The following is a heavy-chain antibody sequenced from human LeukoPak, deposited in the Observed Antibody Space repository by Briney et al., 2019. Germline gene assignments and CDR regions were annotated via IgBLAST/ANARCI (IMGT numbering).Heavy chain of an antibody. V-gene: IGHV4-59*01. CDR1: GGSISRYY. D-gene: IGHD4-23*01. J-gene: IGHJ4*02. CDR3: ARSHPSPTSRRYGGNPLWATGFDY. CDR2: IYYSGST. Sequence: PSETLSLTCTVSGGSISRYYWSWIRQPPGKGLEWIGYIYYSGSTNYNPSLKSRVTISVDTSKNQFSLKLSSVTAADTAVYYCARSHPSPTSRRYGGNPLWATGFDYWGQGTLVTVSS.